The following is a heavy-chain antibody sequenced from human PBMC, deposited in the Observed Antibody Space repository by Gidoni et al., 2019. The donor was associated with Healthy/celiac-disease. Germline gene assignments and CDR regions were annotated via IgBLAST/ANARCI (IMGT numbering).Heavy chain of an antibody. V-gene: IGHV4-39*01. CDR2: IYYSGST. CDR3: AIHAGYLYDMDV. Sequence: QLQLQESGPGLVKPSENLSLTCTVSGGSIRSSSYYWGWIRQPPGKGLEWIGSIYYSGSTYYNPSLKSRVTISVDTSKNQFSLKLSSVTAADTAVYYCAIHAGYLYDMDVWGQGTTVTVSS. J-gene: IGHJ6*02. CDR1: GGSIRSSSYY. D-gene: IGHD5-18*01.